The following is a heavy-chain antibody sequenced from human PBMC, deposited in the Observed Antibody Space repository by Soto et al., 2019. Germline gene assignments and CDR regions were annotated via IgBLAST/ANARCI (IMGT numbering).Heavy chain of an antibody. V-gene: IGHV3-73*02. CDR3: TRHEHKWHTIFGVVRDDY. D-gene: IGHD3-3*01. J-gene: IGHJ4*02. CDR1: GFTFSGSA. Sequence: EVQLVESGGGLVQPGGSLKLSCAASGFTFSGSAMHWVRQASGKGLEWVGRIRSKANSYATAYAASVKGRFTISRDDSKNTAYPQMNSLKTEDTAVYYCTRHEHKWHTIFGVVRDDYWGQGTLVTVSS. CDR2: IRSKANSYAT.